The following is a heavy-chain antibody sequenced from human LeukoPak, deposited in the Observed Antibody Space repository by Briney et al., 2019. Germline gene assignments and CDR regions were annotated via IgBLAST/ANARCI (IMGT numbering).Heavy chain of an antibody. V-gene: IGHV3-21*01. J-gene: IGHJ5*02. CDR3: ASLYGDYDFWSGYYPFDP. Sequence: GGSLRLSCAASGFTFSSYSRNWVGQASGKGLEWVSSISSSSSYIYYADSVKGRFTISRDNAKNSLYLQMNSLGAEDTAVYYCASLYGDYDFWSGYYPFDPWGQGTLVTVSS. D-gene: IGHD3-3*01. CDR2: ISSSSSYI. CDR1: GFTFSSYS.